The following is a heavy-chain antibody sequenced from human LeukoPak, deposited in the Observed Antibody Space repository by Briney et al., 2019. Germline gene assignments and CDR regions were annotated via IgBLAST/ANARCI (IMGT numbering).Heavy chain of an antibody. Sequence: ASVKVSCKASGYTFTSNAMHWVRQAPGQRLEWMGWINAGNGNTKYSQNFQGRVTITRDTSASTAYMELSSLRSEDTAVYYCAREREETYGSGSYTFDHWGQGTLVTVSS. J-gene: IGHJ4*02. CDR1: GYTFTSNA. CDR3: AREREETYGSGSYTFDH. V-gene: IGHV1-3*01. D-gene: IGHD3-10*01. CDR2: INAGNGNT.